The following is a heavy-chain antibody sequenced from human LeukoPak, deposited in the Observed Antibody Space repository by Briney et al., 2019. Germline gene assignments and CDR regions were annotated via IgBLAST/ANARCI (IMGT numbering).Heavy chain of an antibody. CDR1: GYTFTGYY. Sequence: ASVNVSCKASGYTFTGYYLHWVRQAPGQGLEWMGWINPNSGGTNYVQKFQGRVTMTRDTSVSTAYMELSRLRSDDTAVYYCTSGASIRHSDWLLGGYFDYWGQGTLATVSS. CDR2: INPNSGGT. D-gene: IGHD3-9*01. CDR3: TSGASIRHSDWLLGGYFDY. J-gene: IGHJ4*02. V-gene: IGHV1-2*02.